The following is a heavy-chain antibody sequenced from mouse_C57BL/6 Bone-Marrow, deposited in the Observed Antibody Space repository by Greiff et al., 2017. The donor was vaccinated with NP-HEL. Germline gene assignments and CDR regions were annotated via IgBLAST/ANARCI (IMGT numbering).Heavy chain of an antibody. V-gene: IGHV1-9*01. CDR3: AREGDYDYLYYYAMDY. Sequence: VQLQQSGAELMKPGASVKLSCKATGYTFTGYWIEWVKQRPGHGLEWIGEILPGSGSTNYNEKFKGKATFTADTSSNTAYMQLSSLTTEDSAIYYCAREGDYDYLYYYAMDYWGQGTSVTVSS. D-gene: IGHD2-4*01. CDR1: GYTFTGYW. J-gene: IGHJ4*01. CDR2: ILPGSGST.